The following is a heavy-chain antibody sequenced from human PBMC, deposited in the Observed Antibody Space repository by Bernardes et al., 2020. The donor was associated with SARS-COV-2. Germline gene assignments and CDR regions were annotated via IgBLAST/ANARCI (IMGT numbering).Heavy chain of an antibody. CDR2: MNPNSGNT. Sequence: ASVKVSWKASGYTLTSYDINWVRQATGQGLEWMGWMNPNSGNTGYAQKFQGRVTMTRNTSISTAYMELSSLRSEDTAVYYCARGGLRRGSYFFDYWGQGTLVIVSS. CDR1: GYTLTSYD. J-gene: IGHJ4*02. CDR3: ARGGLRRGSYFFDY. D-gene: IGHD3-10*01. V-gene: IGHV1-8*01.